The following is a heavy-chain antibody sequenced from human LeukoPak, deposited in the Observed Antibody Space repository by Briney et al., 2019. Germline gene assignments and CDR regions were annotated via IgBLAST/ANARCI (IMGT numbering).Heavy chain of an antibody. CDR1: GFTFSSYS. V-gene: IGHV3-23*01. CDR2: ISGSGGST. CDR3: AKEVPGFGVVIYMDV. Sequence: PGGSLRLSCAASGFTFSSYSMNWVRQAPGKGLEWVSAISGSGGSTYYADSVKGRFTISRDNSKNTLYLQMNSLRAEDTAVYYCAKEVPGFGVVIYMDVWGKGTTVTVSS. J-gene: IGHJ6*03. D-gene: IGHD3-3*01.